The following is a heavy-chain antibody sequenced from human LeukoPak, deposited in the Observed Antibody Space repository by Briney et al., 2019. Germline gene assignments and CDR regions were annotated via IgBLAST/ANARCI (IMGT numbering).Heavy chain of an antibody. D-gene: IGHD3-10*01. CDR3: AKGQYYGSGSLDY. CDR1: GFTFSSYG. J-gene: IGHJ4*02. CDR2: ISYDGSNK. Sequence: PGGSLRLSCAASGFTFSSYGMHWVRQAPGKGLEWVAVISYDGSNKYYADSVKGRFTISRDNSKNTLYLQMNSLRAEDTALYYCAKGQYYGSGSLDYWGQGTLVTVSS. V-gene: IGHV3-30*18.